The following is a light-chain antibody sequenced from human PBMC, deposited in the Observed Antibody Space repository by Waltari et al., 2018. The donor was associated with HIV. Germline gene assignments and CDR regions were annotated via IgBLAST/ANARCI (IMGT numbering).Light chain of an antibody. Sequence: QSALTQPASVSGSPGQSITISCTGTSSNIGANNYVSWYQQHPGKAPNLIIYDVTKRPSGVSIRFAGSKSGNTASLTISGLQAEDEADYHCCSYAGSESSEVFGGGTKLTVL. CDR1: SSNIGANNY. CDR3: CSYAGSESSEV. CDR2: DVT. J-gene: IGLJ2*01. V-gene: IGLV2-23*02.